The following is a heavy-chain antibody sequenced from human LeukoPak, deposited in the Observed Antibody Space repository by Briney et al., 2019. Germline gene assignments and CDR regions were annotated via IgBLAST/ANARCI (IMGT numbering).Heavy chain of an antibody. V-gene: IGHV4-34*01. J-gene: IGHJ4*02. Sequence: GSLRLSCAASGFIFNNYWMNWVRQPPGKGLEWIGEINHSGSTNYNPSLKSRVTISVDTSKNQFSLKLSSVTAADTAVYYCARGRGFDHWGQGTLVTVSS. CDR3: ARGRGFDH. CDR2: INHSGST. D-gene: IGHD3-10*01. CDR1: GFIFNNYW.